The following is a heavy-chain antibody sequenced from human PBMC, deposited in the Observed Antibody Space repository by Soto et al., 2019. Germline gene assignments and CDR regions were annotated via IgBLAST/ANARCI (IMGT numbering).Heavy chain of an antibody. CDR1: GGSFSGYY. J-gene: IGHJ5*02. D-gene: IGHD7-27*01. CDR2: VNHGGTS. CDR3: ARLGQAPYRSWFDP. Sequence: SETLYLTCAVHGGSFSGYYWDWIRQPPGKGLEWIGEVNHGGTSNYNPSLKSRAIISVDTSRNQFSLKLSSVTAADAAVYYCARLGQAPYRSWFDPWGQGTLVTVSS. V-gene: IGHV4-34*01.